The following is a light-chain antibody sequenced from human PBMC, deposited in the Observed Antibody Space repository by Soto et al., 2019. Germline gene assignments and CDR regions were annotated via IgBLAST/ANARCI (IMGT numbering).Light chain of an antibody. CDR1: QGISNW. J-gene: IGKJ3*01. Sequence: DIQMTQSPSSVSASAGDRVTITCRASQGISNWLAWYQQKPGKAPKLLIYGASSLQSGVPSRFSGSGSGTDFSLTISSLQPADFATYYCQQTNSFHLTFGPGTQVDIE. CDR2: GAS. V-gene: IGKV1-12*01. CDR3: QQTNSFHLT.